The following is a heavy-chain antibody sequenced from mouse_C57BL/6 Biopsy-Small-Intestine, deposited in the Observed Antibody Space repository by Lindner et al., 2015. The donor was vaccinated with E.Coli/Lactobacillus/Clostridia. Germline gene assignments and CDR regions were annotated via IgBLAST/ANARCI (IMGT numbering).Heavy chain of an antibody. CDR3: ARRKGELSWGGVPFDF. J-gene: IGHJ2*01. CDR2: INLKSGGT. V-gene: IGHV1-18*01. CDR1: GFIFTDYN. Sequence: VQLQESGPELVKSGASVKIPCKTSGFIFTDYNLDWVKQSDGKSLEWIGDINLKSGGTIYNQKFKEKATLTVDKSSSTAYMEFRSLTSEDTAVYYCARRKGELSWGGVPFDFWGQGTTLTVSS.